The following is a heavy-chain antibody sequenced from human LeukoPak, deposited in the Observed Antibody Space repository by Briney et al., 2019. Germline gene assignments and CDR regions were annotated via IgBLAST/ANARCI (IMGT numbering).Heavy chain of an antibody. Sequence: SETLSLTCAVYGGSFSGYYWSWIRQPPGKGLEWIGEINHSGSTNYNPSLKSRVTISVDTSKNQFSLKLSSVTVADTAVYYCARGRAARALNKKNWFDPWGQRPRVTVSS. CDR1: GGSFSGYY. V-gene: IGHV4-34*01. D-gene: IGHD2-15*01. J-gene: IGHJ5*02. CDR3: ARGRAARALNKKNWFDP. CDR2: INHSGST.